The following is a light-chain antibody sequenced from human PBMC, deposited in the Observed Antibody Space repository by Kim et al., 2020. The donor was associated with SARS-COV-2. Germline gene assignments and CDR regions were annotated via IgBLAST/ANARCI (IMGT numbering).Light chain of an antibody. V-gene: IGKV3-20*01. CDR1: QSVGSGY. Sequence: PGERATLSCWASQSVGSGYLAWYQQKPGQAPRLLIYDAYQRATGVPDRFSGSGAGTHFTLTVSSLEPEDFAVYYCQQYGATPETFGQGTKVDIK. J-gene: IGKJ1*01. CDR2: DAY. CDR3: QQYGATPET.